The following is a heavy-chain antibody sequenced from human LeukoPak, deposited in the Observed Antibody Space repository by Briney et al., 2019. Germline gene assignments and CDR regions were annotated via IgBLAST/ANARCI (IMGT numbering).Heavy chain of an antibody. CDR2: INHSGST. Sequence: SETLSLTCAVYGGSFSGYYWSWIRQPPGKGLEWIGEINHSGSTNYNPSLKSRVTISVDTSKNQFSLKLSSVTAADTAVYYCARGQGLRYFDWLPPGGFDIWGQGTMVTVSS. CDR3: ARGQGLRYFDWLPPGGFDI. CDR1: GGSFSGYY. V-gene: IGHV4-34*01. D-gene: IGHD3-9*01. J-gene: IGHJ3*02.